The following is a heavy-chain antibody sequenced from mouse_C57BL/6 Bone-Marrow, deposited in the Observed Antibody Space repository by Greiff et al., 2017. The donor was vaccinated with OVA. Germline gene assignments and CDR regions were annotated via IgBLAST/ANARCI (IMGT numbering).Heavy chain of an antibody. J-gene: IGHJ3*01. CDR2: INPNNGGT. CDR3: ASDDGYYTWFAY. V-gene: IGHV1-26*01. D-gene: IGHD2-3*01. Sequence: QSHGKSLEWIGDINPNNGGTSYNQKFKGKATLTVDKSSSTAYMELRSLTSEDSAVYYCASDDGYYTWFAYWGQGTLVTVSA.